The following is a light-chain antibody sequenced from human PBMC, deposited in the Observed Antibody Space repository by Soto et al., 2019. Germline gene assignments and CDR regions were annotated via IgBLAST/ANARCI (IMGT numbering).Light chain of an antibody. V-gene: IGKV1-5*03. CDR2: KAS. CDR3: QQYNSYSPWT. CDR1: QSISSW. Sequence: DIQMTQSPSTLSASVGDRVTITCRASQSISSWLAWYQQKPGKAPKLLIYKASSLESGVPSRFSVSGSGTEFTLTLSSLQPDDFATYYCQQYNSYSPWTFGQGTKVESK. J-gene: IGKJ1*01.